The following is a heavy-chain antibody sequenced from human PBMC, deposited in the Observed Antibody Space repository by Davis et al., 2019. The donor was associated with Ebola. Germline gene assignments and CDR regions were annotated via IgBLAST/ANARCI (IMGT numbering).Heavy chain of an antibody. CDR3: AKGWVVAAEDNAFDI. CDR1: GFTFSSYG. D-gene: IGHD2-15*01. Sequence: GGSLRLSCAASGFTFSSYGMHWVRQAPGKGLEWVAVIWYDGSNKYYADSVKGRFTISRDNSKNTLYLQMNSLRAEDTAVYYCAKGWVVAAEDNAFDIWGQGTMVTVSS. CDR2: IWYDGSNK. V-gene: IGHV3-33*06. J-gene: IGHJ3*02.